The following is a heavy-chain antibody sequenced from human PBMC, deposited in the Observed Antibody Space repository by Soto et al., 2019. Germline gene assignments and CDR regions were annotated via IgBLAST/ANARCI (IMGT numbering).Heavy chain of an antibody. CDR3: ARTTEYYSYGMEV. Sequence: SETLSLTCSVSVVSISSYYWSCIRHPPGKGLEWIGYIYYSGSTNYNPSLKSRVTISVDTSKNQFSLKLSSVTAADTAVYYCARTTEYYSYGMEVWGQGTTVTVSS. V-gene: IGHV4-59*01. D-gene: IGHD4-4*01. CDR2: IYYSGST. CDR1: VVSISSYY. J-gene: IGHJ6*01.